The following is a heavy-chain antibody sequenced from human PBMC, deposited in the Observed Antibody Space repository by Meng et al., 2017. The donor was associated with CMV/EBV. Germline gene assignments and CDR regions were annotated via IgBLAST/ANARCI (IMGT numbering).Heavy chain of an antibody. CDR3: ARLLTIAAAGRNAFDI. Sequence: SVKVSCKASGGTFSSYTISWVRQAPGQGLEWMGRIIPILGIANYAQKFQGRVTITADKSTSTAYMELSSLRSEDTAVYYCARLLTIAAAGRNAFDIWGQGTMVT. J-gene: IGHJ3*02. D-gene: IGHD6-13*01. V-gene: IGHV1-69*02. CDR1: GGTFSSYT. CDR2: IIPILGIA.